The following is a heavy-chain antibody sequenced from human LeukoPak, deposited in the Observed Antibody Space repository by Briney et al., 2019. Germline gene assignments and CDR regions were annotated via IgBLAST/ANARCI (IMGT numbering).Heavy chain of an antibody. J-gene: IGHJ3*02. CDR3: ARRLRFFEWLLEQHCFDN. CDR1: GYTFTSYY. D-gene: IGHD3-3*01. Sequence: VASVKVSCKASGYTFTSYYMHWVRQAPGQGLEWMGIINPSGGSTSYAQKFQGRVTMTRDTSTSTVYMELSSLRSEDTAVYYCARRLRFFEWLLEQHCFDNWGQGTMVTVSS. CDR2: INPSGGST. V-gene: IGHV1-46*01.